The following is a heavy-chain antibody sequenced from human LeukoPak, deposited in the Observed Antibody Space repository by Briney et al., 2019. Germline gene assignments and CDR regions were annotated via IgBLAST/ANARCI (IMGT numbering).Heavy chain of an antibody. V-gene: IGHV4-61*02. J-gene: IGHJ3*02. Sequence: PSETLSLTWSVSGDSVSSGTYYWDWIRQPAGKGLDWVGRIYPSGTTNSNPSLKTRVTITLDTSKTQLSVNLTSVSAADSAMYYCARGDYLDGFDIWGHGTMVTVSS. CDR2: IYPSGTT. CDR1: GDSVSSGTYY. CDR3: ARGDYLDGFDI. D-gene: IGHD4-11*01.